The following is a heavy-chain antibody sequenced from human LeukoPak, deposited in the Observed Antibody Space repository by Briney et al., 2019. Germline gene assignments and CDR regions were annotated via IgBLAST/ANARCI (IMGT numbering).Heavy chain of an antibody. CDR2: IKMDGSDK. Sequence: GGSLRLSCVASGFSFRDYWMTWVRQAPGKGLEFVANIKMDGSDKYYVDSVKGRFTISRDNAKNSLYLQVNSLRAEDTAVYYCARDGDDYVWGSYRRGYYFDYWGQGTLVTVSS. V-gene: IGHV3-7*01. D-gene: IGHD3-16*02. J-gene: IGHJ4*02. CDR3: ARDGDDYVWGSYRRGYYFDY. CDR1: GFSFRDYW.